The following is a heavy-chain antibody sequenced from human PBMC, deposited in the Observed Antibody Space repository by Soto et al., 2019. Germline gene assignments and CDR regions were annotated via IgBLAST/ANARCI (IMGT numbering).Heavy chain of an antibody. CDR2: ISGSGGST. D-gene: IGHD2-15*01. V-gene: IGHV3-23*01. CDR1: GFTFSSYA. CDR3: ANRYILGQVVAYAFDI. J-gene: IGHJ3*02. Sequence: GESLKISCAASGFTFSSYAMSWVRQAPGKGLEWVSAISGSGGSTYYADSVKGRFTISRDNSKNTLYLQMNSLRAEDTAVYYCANRYILGQVVAYAFDIWGQGTMVTVSS.